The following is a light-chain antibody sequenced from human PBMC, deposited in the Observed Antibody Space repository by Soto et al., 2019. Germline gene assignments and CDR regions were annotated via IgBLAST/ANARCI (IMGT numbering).Light chain of an antibody. CDR3: SSYTSSSTLYV. J-gene: IGLJ1*01. Sequence: QSALTQPASVSGSPGQSITISCTGPSSDVGGYKYVSWYQQHPGKAPKVMIYDVSNRPSGVSNRFSGSKSGNTASLTISGLQAEDEADYYCSSYTSSSTLYVFGTGTKVTVL. CDR2: DVS. V-gene: IGLV2-14*01. CDR1: SSDVGGYKY.